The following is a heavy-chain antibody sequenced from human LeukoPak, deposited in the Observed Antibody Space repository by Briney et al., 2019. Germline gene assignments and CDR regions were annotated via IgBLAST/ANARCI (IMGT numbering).Heavy chain of an antibody. J-gene: IGHJ4*02. CDR3: ARDSRVSRDGYNLRYFDY. V-gene: IGHV3-21*01. CDR2: ISSSSSYI. Sequence: KPGGSLRLSCAASGFTFSSYSMNWVRQAPGKGLEWVSSISSSSSYIYYADSVKGRFTISRDNAKNSLYLQMNSLRAEDTAVYYCARDSRVSRDGYNLRYFDYWGQGTLVTVSS. D-gene: IGHD5-24*01. CDR1: GFTFSSYS.